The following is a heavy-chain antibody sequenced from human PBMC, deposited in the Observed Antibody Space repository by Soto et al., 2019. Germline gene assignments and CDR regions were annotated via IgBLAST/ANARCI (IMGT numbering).Heavy chain of an antibody. CDR3: ARDWYNWNYGNLLDVGGADY. CDR2: ISAYNGNT. V-gene: IGHV1-18*01. J-gene: IGHJ4*02. Sequence: QVQLVQSGAEVKKPGASVKVSCKASGYTFTSYGISWVRQAPGQGLEWMGWISAYNGNTNYAQKLQGRVTMTTDTSTSTAYMELRSLRSDDTAVYYCARDWYNWNYGNLLDVGGADYWGQGTLVTVSS. D-gene: IGHD1-7*01. CDR1: GYTFTSYG.